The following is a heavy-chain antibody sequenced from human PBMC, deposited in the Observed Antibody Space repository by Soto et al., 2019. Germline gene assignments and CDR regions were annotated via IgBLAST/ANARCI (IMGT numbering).Heavy chain of an antibody. V-gene: IGHV3-23*01. CDR1: GFTFGSHA. CDR2: ISGSGGSA. J-gene: IGHJ4*02. Sequence: EVQLLESGGGLVQPGGSLRLSCAASGFTFGSHAMIWVRQGPGKGLEWVSAISGSGGSAYYADSVKGRFTISRDNSINTLYLQMNSLRAEDTALYYCAKEPYSDFWSAYYYFDYWGQGTLVTVSS. CDR3: AKEPYSDFWSAYYYFDY. D-gene: IGHD3-3*01.